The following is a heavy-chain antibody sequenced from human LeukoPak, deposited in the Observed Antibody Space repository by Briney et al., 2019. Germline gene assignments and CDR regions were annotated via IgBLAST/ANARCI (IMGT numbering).Heavy chain of an antibody. Sequence: GTLSLTCAVSGGSISSSNWWSWVRQPPGKGLEWVSVMSGSGGSTYYADSVKGRFTISRDNSKNTLYLQMNSLRAEDTAVYYCAKEIYGDSTGGRFQHWGQGTLVTVSS. J-gene: IGHJ1*01. CDR2: MSGSGGST. CDR1: GGSISSSN. D-gene: IGHD4-17*01. V-gene: IGHV3-23*01. CDR3: AKEIYGDSTGGRFQH.